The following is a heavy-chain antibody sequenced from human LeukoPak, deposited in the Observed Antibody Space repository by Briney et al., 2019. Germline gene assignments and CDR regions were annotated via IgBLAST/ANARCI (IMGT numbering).Heavy chain of an antibody. Sequence: GASVKVSCKASGYTFTSYGISWVRQAPGQGLEWMGWISAYNGNTNYAQKLQGRVTMTTDTSTSTAYMELRSLRSDGTAVYYCARDDGYCSGGSCPYYYYGMDVWGQGTTVTVSS. CDR2: ISAYNGNT. J-gene: IGHJ6*02. D-gene: IGHD2-15*01. CDR3: ARDDGYCSGGSCPYYYYGMDV. V-gene: IGHV1-18*01. CDR1: GYTFTSYG.